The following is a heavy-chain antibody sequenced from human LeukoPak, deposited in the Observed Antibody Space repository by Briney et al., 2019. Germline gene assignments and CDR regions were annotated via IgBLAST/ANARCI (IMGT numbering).Heavy chain of an antibody. J-gene: IGHJ4*02. V-gene: IGHV3-30-3*01. Sequence: GGSLRLSCAASGFTFSSYAMHWVRQAPGKGLEWVAVISYDGSNKFYADSVKGRFTLSRDNSKNTLYLQMNSLRVEDTAVYYCGRGSVGFGELNYWGQGTLVTVSS. CDR2: ISYDGSNK. CDR1: GFTFSSYA. D-gene: IGHD3-10*01. CDR3: GRGSVGFGELNY.